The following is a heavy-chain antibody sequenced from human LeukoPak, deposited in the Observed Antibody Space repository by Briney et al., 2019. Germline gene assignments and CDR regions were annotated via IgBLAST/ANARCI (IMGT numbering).Heavy chain of an antibody. CDR2: IDISGSNA. J-gene: IGHJ4*02. CDR1: GFTFSSHA. D-gene: IGHD4-17*01. Sequence: PGGSLRLSCAASGFTFSSHAMSWVRQAPGRGLEWVSSIDISGSNAYYVDSVKGRFTISRDNSRNTLYLQMDSLRAEDSAIYYCAKELRPNDYWGQGTLVTVSS. CDR3: AKELRPNDY. V-gene: IGHV3-23*01.